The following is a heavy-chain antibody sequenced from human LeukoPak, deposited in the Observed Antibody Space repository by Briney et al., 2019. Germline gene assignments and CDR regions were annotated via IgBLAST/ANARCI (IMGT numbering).Heavy chain of an antibody. CDR3: ARALGVTPPYYFSYGMDV. V-gene: IGHV3-7*03. CDR1: GFTFSSYW. J-gene: IGHJ6*04. CDR2: IKQDGIEK. Sequence: PGGSLRLYCAASGFTFSSYWMTWVRQAPGKGLEWVANIKQDGIEKYYVDSVKGRFTISRDNAENSMYLQMNSLRAEGTAVYFCARALGVTPPYYFSYGMDVWGKGATVTVSS. D-gene: IGHD2-21*02.